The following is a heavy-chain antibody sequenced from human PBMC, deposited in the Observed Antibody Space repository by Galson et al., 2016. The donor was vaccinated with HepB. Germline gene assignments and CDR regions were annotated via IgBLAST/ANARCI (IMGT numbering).Heavy chain of an antibody. CDR2: LSDSGGST. CDR1: GFTFSSFA. CDR3: ARVLFNRPPFGMDV. V-gene: IGHV3-23*01. J-gene: IGHJ6*02. D-gene: IGHD1-14*01. Sequence: SLRLSCAASGFTFSSFAMSWVRQAPGKGLEWVSALSDSGGSTYYADSVKGRFTISRDNSKNTVYLQMSNLRAEDTAVYYCARVLFNRPPFGMDVWGQGTTVTVSS.